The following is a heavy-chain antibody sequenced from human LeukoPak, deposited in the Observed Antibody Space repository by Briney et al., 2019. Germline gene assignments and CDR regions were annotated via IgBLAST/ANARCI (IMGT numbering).Heavy chain of an antibody. D-gene: IGHD4-17*01. Sequence: SETLSLTCTVSGGSISSYYWSWIRQPPGKGLEWIGYIYYSGSTNYNPSLKSRVTISVDTSKNQFSLKLRSVTAADTAVYYCARRSDYVDIGYGMDVWGQGTTVTVSS. CDR1: GGSISSYY. CDR2: IYYSGST. CDR3: ARRSDYVDIGYGMDV. J-gene: IGHJ6*02. V-gene: IGHV4-59*01.